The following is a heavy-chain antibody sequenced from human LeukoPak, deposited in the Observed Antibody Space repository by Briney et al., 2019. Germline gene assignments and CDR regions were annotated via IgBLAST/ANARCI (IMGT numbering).Heavy chain of an antibody. Sequence: PGGSLRLSCAASGFTVSSNYMSWVRQAPGKGLEWVSVIYSGGSTYYADSVKGRFTISRDNAKNTLYLQMNSLRAEDTAVYYCAKSQWSSSWYVYFDYWGQGTLVTVSS. V-gene: IGHV3-53*01. CDR3: AKSQWSSSWYVYFDY. J-gene: IGHJ4*02. CDR1: GFTVSSNY. CDR2: IYSGGST. D-gene: IGHD6-13*01.